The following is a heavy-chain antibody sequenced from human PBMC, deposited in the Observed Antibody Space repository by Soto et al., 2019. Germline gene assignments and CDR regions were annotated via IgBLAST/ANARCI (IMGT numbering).Heavy chain of an antibody. V-gene: IGHV4-39*01. CDR2: IYYSGST. CDR1: GGSISSSSYY. CDR3: ARRAFLIYSRSTDFKGDWYFDL. J-gene: IGHJ2*01. Sequence: QLQLQESGPGLVKPSETLSLTCTVSGGSISSSSYYWGWIRQPPGKGLEWIGSIYYSGSTYYNPSLKSRVTISVDTSKNQFSLKLSSVTAADTAVYYCARRAFLIYSRSTDFKGDWYFDLWGRGTLVTVSS. D-gene: IGHD6-13*01.